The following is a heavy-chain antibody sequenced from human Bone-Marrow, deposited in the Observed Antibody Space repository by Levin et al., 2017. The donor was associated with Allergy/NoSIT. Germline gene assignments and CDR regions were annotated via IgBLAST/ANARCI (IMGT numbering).Heavy chain of an antibody. D-gene: IGHD3-9*01. CDR2: ISYDGSNK. CDR3: ARDGSSDILTGYLEY. CDR1: GFTFSSYA. Sequence: GGSLRLSCAASGFTFSSYAMHWVRQAPGKGLEWVAVISYDGSNKYYADSVKGRFTISRDNSKNTLYLQMNSLRAEDTAVYYCARDGSSDILTGYLEYWGQGTLVTVSS. V-gene: IGHV3-30-3*01. J-gene: IGHJ4*02.